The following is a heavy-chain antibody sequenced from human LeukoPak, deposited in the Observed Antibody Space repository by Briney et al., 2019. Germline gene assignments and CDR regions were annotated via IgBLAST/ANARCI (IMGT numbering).Heavy chain of an antibody. CDR1: GGSFSGYY. V-gene: IGHV4-34*01. CDR2: INHSGST. CDR3: ARKDDILTGYTPNGMDV. Sequence: SETLSLTCAVYGGSFSGYYWSWIRQPPGKGLEWIGEINHSGSTNYNPSLKSRVTISVDTSKNQFSLKLSSVTAADTAAYYCARKDDILTGYTPNGMDVWGQGTTVTVSS. J-gene: IGHJ6*02. D-gene: IGHD3-9*01.